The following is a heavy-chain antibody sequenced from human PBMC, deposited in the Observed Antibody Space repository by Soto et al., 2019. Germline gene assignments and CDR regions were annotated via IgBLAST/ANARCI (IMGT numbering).Heavy chain of an antibody. D-gene: IGHD3-22*01. V-gene: IGHV4-59*12. Sequence: SETLSLTCTVSGGSISSYYWSWIRQPPGKGLEWIGYIYYSGSTNYNPSLKSRVTISGDTSKNQFSLKLSSVTAADTAVYYCARARYYFDTTGYPVFDYWGQGTLVTVSS. CDR1: GGSISSYY. J-gene: IGHJ4*02. CDR3: ARARYYFDTTGYPVFDY. CDR2: IYYSGST.